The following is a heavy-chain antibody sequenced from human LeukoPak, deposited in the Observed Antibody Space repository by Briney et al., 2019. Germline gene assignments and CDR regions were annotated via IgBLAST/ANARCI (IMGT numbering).Heavy chain of an antibody. V-gene: IGHV1-18*01. Sequence: ASVKVSCKASGYTFSTYGISWVRQAPGQGLEWMGWTSTNNGYTNYVQSLQGRVTMTADTSTSTAYVELRSLRSDDTAVYYCARVYNILTGYSTYYYYMDVWGKGTTVTVSS. D-gene: IGHD3-9*01. CDR2: TSTNNGYT. J-gene: IGHJ6*03. CDR1: GYTFSTYG. CDR3: ARVYNILTGYSTYYYYMDV.